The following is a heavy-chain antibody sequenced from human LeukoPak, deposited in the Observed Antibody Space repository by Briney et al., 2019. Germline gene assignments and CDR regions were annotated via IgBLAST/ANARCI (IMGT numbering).Heavy chain of an antibody. J-gene: IGHJ4*02. CDR3: ARDHVYYYGSGSYTPFDY. Sequence: SVKVSCKASGGTFSSYAISWVRQAPGQGLEWMGGIIPIFGTANYAQKFQGRVTITADKSTSTAYMEPSSLRSEDTAVYYCARDHVYYYGSGSYTPFDYWGQGTLVTVSS. CDR1: GGTFSSYA. CDR2: IIPIFGTA. V-gene: IGHV1-69*06. D-gene: IGHD3-10*01.